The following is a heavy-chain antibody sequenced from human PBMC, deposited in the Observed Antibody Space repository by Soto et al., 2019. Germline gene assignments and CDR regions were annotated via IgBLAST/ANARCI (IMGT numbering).Heavy chain of an antibody. CDR1: GFTFSSYA. D-gene: IGHD6-6*01. V-gene: IGHV3-30-3*01. J-gene: IGHJ6*02. CDR3: ARRVAARPRYYYGMDV. Sequence: QVQLVESGGGVVQPGRSLRLSCAASGFTFSSYAMHWVRQAPGKGLEWVAVISYDGSNKYYADSVKGRFTISRDNSKNTLYLQMNSLRAEDTAVYYCARRVAARPRYYYGMDVWGQGTTFTVSS. CDR2: ISYDGSNK.